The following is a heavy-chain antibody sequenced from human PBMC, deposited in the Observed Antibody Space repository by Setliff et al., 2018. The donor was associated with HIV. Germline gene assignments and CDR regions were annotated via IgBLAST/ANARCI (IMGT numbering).Heavy chain of an antibody. CDR3: ARDPFPSTNYYDSSMYPFAQFFQH. CDR1: GVSSSSYA. CDR2: IIPMFGAT. J-gene: IGHJ1*01. V-gene: IGHV1-69*13. Sequence: ASVKVSCKTSGVSSSSYAISWVRQAPGQGLEWMGGIIPMFGATNYAQKFQGRGTITADESTNTAYMELSSLRSEDTAVYYCARDPFPSTNYYDSSMYPFAQFFQHWGQGTPVTVSS. D-gene: IGHD3-22*01.